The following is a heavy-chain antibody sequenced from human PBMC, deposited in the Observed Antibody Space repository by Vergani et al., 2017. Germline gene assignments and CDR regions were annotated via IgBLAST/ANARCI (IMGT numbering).Heavy chain of an antibody. CDR3: AREDSTYYYDSSGLGAFDI. CDR2: IIPIFGTA. V-gene: IGHV1-69*13. CDR1: GYTFTGYY. Sequence: QVQLVQSGAEVKKPGASVKVSCKASGYTFTGYYMHWVRQAPGQGLEWMGGIIPIFGTANYAQKFQGRVTITADKSTSTAYMELSSLRSEDTAVYYCAREDSTYYYDSSGLGAFDIWGQGTMVTVSS. D-gene: IGHD3-22*01. J-gene: IGHJ3*02.